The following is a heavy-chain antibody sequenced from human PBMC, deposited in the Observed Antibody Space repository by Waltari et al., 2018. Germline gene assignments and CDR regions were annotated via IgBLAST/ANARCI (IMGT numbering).Heavy chain of an antibody. CDR3: ARQIGGRLLWDY. D-gene: IGHD2-21*02. CDR2: MAHSGAL. CDR1: GGSVSGDY. J-gene: IGHJ4*02. Sequence: QVQLQESGPGLLNPSETLSLTCSVSGGSVSGDYWSWIRQPPGKGREFIAYMAHSGALIKNPSLKSRVTISLDTSKNQFSLNLDSVTAADTAVYYCARQIGGRLLWDYWGQGTLVVVSS. V-gene: IGHV4-59*02.